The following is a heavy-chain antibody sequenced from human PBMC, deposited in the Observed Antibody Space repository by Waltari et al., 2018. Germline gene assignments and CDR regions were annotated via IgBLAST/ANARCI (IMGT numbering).Heavy chain of an antibody. D-gene: IGHD5-12*01. V-gene: IGHV4-39*01. CDR3: ATYIGASIGTAAFDV. CDR2: ISYNGAT. J-gene: IGHJ3*01. Sequence: QLQLQESGPGLVKPSETLSLTCSVSGGSITTSRPYWGWIRQPPGQGLEWIGTISYNGATYTSPSLKSRVTMSRDTSKNQLSLTLASVTAADTAVYYCATYIGASIGTAAFDVWGQGTMVTVSS. CDR1: GGSITTSRPY.